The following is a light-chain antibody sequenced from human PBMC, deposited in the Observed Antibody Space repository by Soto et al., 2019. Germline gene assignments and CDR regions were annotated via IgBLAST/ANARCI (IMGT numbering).Light chain of an antibody. CDR1: QSVSSNY. Sequence: EIVLTQSPGTLSLSPGERATLSCRASQSVSSNYLVWYQQKPGQAPMLLIYGASRRATGIPDRFSGSGSGTDFTLTISRLEPEDFAVYYCQQYGSSGTFGQGTKVDIK. CDR2: GAS. J-gene: IGKJ1*01. V-gene: IGKV3-20*01. CDR3: QQYGSSGT.